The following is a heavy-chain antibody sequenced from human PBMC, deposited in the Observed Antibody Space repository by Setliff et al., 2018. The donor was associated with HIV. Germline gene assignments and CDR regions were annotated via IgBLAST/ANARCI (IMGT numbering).Heavy chain of an antibody. CDR1: GGTFRTYA. CDR3: ARGSNPTGDYDFYFLDV. CDR2: IIPMLRVA. D-gene: IGHD1-1*01. V-gene: IGHV1-69*10. J-gene: IGHJ6*03. Sequence: SVKVSCKASGGTFRTYAISWVRQAPGQGLEWMGGIIPMLRVAKYAQNLQDRVTITADKSTGTAYMELSGLRSEDTAVYYCARGSNPTGDYDFYFLDVWGKGTTVTVSS.